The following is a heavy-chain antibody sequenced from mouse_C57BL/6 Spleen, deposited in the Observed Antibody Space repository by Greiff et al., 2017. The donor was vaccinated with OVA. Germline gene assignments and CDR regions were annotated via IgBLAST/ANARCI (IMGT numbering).Heavy chain of an antibody. V-gene: IGHV5-16*01. CDR1: GFTFSDYY. D-gene: IGHD1-1*01. Sequence: DVQLVESEGGLVQPGSSMKLSCTASGFTFSDYYMAWVRQVPEKGLEWVANINYDGSSTYYLDSLKSRFIISRDNAKNILYLQMSSLKSEDTATYYCARDSRAMDYWGQGTSVTVSS. J-gene: IGHJ4*01. CDR3: ARDSRAMDY. CDR2: INYDGSST.